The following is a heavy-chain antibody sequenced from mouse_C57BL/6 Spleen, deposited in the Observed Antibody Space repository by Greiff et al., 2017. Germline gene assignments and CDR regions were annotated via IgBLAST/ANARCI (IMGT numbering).Heavy chain of an antibody. CDR3: ASRNFDY. Sequence: VQLQQSGPELVKPGASVKISCKASGYSFTGYYMNWVKQSPEKSLEWIGEINPSTGGTTYNQKFTAKATLTVDKSSSTAYMQLKGLTSEDSAVYYCASRNFDYWGQGTTLTVSS. CDR2: INPSTGGT. V-gene: IGHV1-42*01. CDR1: GYSFTGYY. J-gene: IGHJ2*01.